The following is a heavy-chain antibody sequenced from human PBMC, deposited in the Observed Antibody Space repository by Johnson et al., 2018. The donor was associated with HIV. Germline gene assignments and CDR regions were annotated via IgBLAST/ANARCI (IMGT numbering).Heavy chain of an antibody. V-gene: IGHV3-7*05. J-gene: IGHJ3*01. CDR2: IKQDGSEK. CDR1: GFTFSDYY. CDR3: ARDLRVGAIDGFDV. Sequence: VQLVESGGGLVKPGGSLRLSCAASGFTFSDYYMSWIRQAPGKGLEWVANIKQDGSEKYYVDSVKGRFTISRDNAKNSLYLQMNSLRAEDTAVYYCARDLRVGAIDGFDVWGHGTVVPVSS. D-gene: IGHD1-26*01.